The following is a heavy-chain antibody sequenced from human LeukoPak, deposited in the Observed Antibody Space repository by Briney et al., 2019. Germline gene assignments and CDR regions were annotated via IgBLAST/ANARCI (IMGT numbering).Heavy chain of an antibody. V-gene: IGHV4-39*07. J-gene: IGHJ4*02. CDR2: IYYSGST. CDR3: ASTSGSYDPSFDY. D-gene: IGHD1-26*01. CDR1: GGSISSGSYY. Sequence: SETLSLTCTVSGGSISSGSYYWGWLRQPPGKGLEWIGSIYYSGSTYYNPSLKSRVTISVDTSKNQFSLKLSSVTAADTAVYYCASTSGSYDPSFDYWGQGTLVTVSS.